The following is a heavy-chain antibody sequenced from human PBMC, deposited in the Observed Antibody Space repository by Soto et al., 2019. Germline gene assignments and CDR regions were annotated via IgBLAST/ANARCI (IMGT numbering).Heavy chain of an antibody. J-gene: IGHJ4*02. Sequence: PGWSLRLSCAASGFTFSSYSMNWVRQAPGKGLEWVSYISSSSSTIYYADSVKGRFTISRDNAKNSLYLQMNSLRDEDTAVYYCARVSWLAAGIEWWFDYWGQGTLVTVSS. V-gene: IGHV3-48*02. CDR3: ARVSWLAAGIEWWFDY. D-gene: IGHD6-13*01. CDR1: GFTFSSYS. CDR2: ISSSSSTI.